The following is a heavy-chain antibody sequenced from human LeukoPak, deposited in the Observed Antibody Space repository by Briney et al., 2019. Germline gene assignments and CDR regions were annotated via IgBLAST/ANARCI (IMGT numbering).Heavy chain of an antibody. V-gene: IGHV3-23*01. J-gene: IGHJ4*02. CDR2: ISGSGGST. CDR3: AKDRRKGELLYYFDY. CDR1: GFTFSSYA. Sequence: PGGSLRLSCAASGFTFSSYAMSWVRQAPGKGLEWVSDISGSGGSTYYPDSVKGRYTISRDNYKNTLYPQMNSLRAEDTAVYYCAKDRRKGELLYYFDYWGEGTLVTVSS. D-gene: IGHD1-26*01.